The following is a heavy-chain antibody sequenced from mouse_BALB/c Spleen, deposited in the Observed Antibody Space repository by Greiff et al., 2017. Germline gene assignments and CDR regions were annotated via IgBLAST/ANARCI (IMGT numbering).Heavy chain of an antibody. V-gene: IGHV5-17*02. Sequence: EVQLVESGGGLVQPGWSRKLSCAASGFTFSSFGMHWVRQAPEKGLEWVAYISSGSSTIYYADTVKGRFTISRDNPKNTLFLQMTSLRSEDTAMYYCARWSMDYWGQGTSVTVSS. CDR2: ISSGSSTI. CDR3: ARWSMDY. CDR1: GFTFSSFG. J-gene: IGHJ4*01.